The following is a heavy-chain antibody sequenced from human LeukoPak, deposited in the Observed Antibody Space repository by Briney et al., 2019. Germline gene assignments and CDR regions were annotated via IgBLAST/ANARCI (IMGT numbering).Heavy chain of an antibody. D-gene: IGHD4-17*01. J-gene: IGHJ4*02. CDR3: ARFSTVTTSFDH. CDR1: GFTFSSYA. Sequence: GGSLRLSCAASGFTFSSYAMHWVRQAPGKGLEWVAVISYDGSNKYYADSVKGRLTISRDNSKNTLYLQMNSLRAEDTAVYYCARFSTVTTSFDHWGQGTLVTVSS. CDR2: ISYDGSNK. V-gene: IGHV3-30*04.